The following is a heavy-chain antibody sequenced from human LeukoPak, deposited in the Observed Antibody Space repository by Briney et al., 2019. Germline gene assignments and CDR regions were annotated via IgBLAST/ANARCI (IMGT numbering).Heavy chain of an antibody. CDR3: ARDLVVAGSNQADNDY. V-gene: IGHV7-4-1*02. Sequence: GASVKVSCKASGYTFTSYAMNWVRQAPGQGLEWMGWINTNTGNPTYAQGFTGRFVFSLDTSVSTAYLQISSLKAEDTAVYYCARDLVVAGSNQADNDYWGQGTLVTVSS. D-gene: IGHD6-19*01. CDR2: INTNTGNP. CDR1: GYTFTSYA. J-gene: IGHJ4*02.